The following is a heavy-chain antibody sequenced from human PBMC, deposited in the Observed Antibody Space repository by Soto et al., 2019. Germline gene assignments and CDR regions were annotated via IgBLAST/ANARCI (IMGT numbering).Heavy chain of an antibody. CDR1: TSYW. V-gene: IGHV5-51*01. Sequence: TSYWIGWVRQMPGKGLEWIGIIYPGDSDTRYSPSFQGQVTISADKSISTAYLQWSSLKASDTAMYYCARLREDIVVVPAAPYYYYYYMDVWGKGTTVTVSS. J-gene: IGHJ6*03. D-gene: IGHD2-2*01. CDR2: IYPGDSDT. CDR3: ARLREDIVVVPAAPYYYYYYMDV.